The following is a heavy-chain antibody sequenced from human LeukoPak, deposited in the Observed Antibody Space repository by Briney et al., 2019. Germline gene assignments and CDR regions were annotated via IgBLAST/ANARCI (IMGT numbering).Heavy chain of an antibody. J-gene: IGHJ6*03. Sequence: GASVKASCKASGYTFTSYDINWVRQATGQGLEWMGRMNPNSGNTGYAQKFQGRVTMTRNTSISTAYMELSSLRSEDTAVYYCARGIGAAAHFYYYYYYMDVWGKGTTVTVSS. D-gene: IGHD6-13*01. V-gene: IGHV1-8*01. CDR3: ARGIGAAAHFYYYYYYMDV. CDR1: GYTFTSYD. CDR2: MNPNSGNT.